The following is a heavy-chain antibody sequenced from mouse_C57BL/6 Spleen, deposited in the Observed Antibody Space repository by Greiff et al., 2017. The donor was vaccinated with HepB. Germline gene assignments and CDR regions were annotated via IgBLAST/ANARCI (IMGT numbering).Heavy chain of an antibody. CDR2: IYPSDSET. CDR3: ARVYGSSHWYFDV. CDR1: GYTFTSYW. Sequence: VQLQQPGAELVRPGSSVKLSCKASGYTFTSYWMDWVKQRPGQGLEWIGNIYPSDSETHYNQKFKDKATLTVDKSSSTAYMQLSSLTSEDSAVYYCARVYGSSHWYFDVWGTGTTVTVSS. D-gene: IGHD1-1*01. J-gene: IGHJ1*03. V-gene: IGHV1-61*01.